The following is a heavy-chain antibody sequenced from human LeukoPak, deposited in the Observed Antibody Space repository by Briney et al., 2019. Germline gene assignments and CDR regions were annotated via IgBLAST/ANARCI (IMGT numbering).Heavy chain of an antibody. CDR1: GGSISSYY. CDR2: IYCSGST. J-gene: IGHJ4*02. Sequence: SETLSLTCTVSGGSISSYYWSWIRQPPGKGLEWIGYIYCSGSTNYNPSLKSRVTISVDTSKNQFSLKLSSVTAADTAVYYCASLQLTSLMPGYWGQGTLVTVSS. V-gene: IGHV4-59*01. CDR3: ASLQLTSLMPGY. D-gene: IGHD2-2*01.